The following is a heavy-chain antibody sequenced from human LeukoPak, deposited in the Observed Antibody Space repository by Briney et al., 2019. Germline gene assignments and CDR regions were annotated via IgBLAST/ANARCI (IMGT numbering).Heavy chain of an antibody. CDR1: GDTFTGYY. CDR2: INPNSGGT. J-gene: IGHJ5*02. CDR3: ARDVPLVGYCSSTSCYQNWFDH. V-gene: IGHV1-2*02. D-gene: IGHD2-2*01. Sequence: ASVTVTCKASGDTFTGYYMRWVRQAPGQGLEWMGWINPNSGGTNYAQTFQGRVTITRDTSISTAYMELSRLRSDDTAVYYCARDVPLVGYCSSTSCYQNWFDHWGQGTLVTVSS.